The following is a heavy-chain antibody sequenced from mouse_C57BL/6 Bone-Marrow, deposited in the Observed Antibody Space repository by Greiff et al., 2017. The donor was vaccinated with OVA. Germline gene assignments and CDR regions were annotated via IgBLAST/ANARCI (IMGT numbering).Heavy chain of an antibody. V-gene: IGHV1-69*01. J-gene: IGHJ3*01. CDR1: GYTFTSYW. CDR2: IDPPDSYT. Sequence: QVQLQQPGAELVMPGASVKLSCKASGYTFTSYWLHWVKQRPAQGLEWIGEIDPPDSYTNYNQTFKGQSTLTVDKSSSTAYMQLSSLTSEDTTVYDCARGGSYYYGSAWFAYWGQGTLVTVSA. D-gene: IGHD1-1*01. CDR3: ARGGSYYYGSAWFAY.